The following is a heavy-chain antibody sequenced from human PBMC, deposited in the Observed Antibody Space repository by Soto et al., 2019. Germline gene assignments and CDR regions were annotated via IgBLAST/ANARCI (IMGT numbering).Heavy chain of an antibody. V-gene: IGHV4-61*01. J-gene: IGHJ5*02. CDR1: CDSVTSVNYF. CDR2: ISNSGIS. CDR3: SRGEGRSYYAYHCET. D-gene: IGHD3-3*01. Sequence: LSLTCAVSCDSVTSVNYFWTWIRQPPGGGLEWIGYISNSGISKYNPSLKSRVAMSQDTSKNQFSLNLHSVTAADTAVYFCSRGEGRSYYAYHCETWCQGAL.